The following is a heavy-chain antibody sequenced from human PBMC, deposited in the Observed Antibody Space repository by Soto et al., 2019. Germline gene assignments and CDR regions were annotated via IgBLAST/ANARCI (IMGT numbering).Heavy chain of an antibody. CDR2: IYYSGST. CDR1: DGSMGSVGCC. J-gene: IGHJ3*02. CDR3: ARDGVLLRVDAFDI. V-gene: IGHV4-61*08. Sequence: PLQALSRPGTVRDGSMGSVGCCWSRIRQTPGKGLEGIGYIYYSGSTNYNPSLKSRVTISVDTSKNQFSLKLSSVTAADTAVYFCARDGVLLRVDAFDIWGQGTMVTGSS. D-gene: IGHD1-26*01.